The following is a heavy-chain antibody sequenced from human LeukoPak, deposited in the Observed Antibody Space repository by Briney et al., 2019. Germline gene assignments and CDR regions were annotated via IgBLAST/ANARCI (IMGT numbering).Heavy chain of an antibody. J-gene: IGHJ4*02. Sequence: ASVKVSCEASGYTFTTYYIHWVRQAPGQGLEWMGIINPTGGSTTYAQKFQGRVTMTRDTSTSTVFMEVNSLRSEDTAVYYCALYSSTWYWGQGTLVTVSS. D-gene: IGHD6-13*01. CDR2: INPTGGST. V-gene: IGHV1-46*01. CDR3: ALYSSTWY. CDR1: GYTFTTYY.